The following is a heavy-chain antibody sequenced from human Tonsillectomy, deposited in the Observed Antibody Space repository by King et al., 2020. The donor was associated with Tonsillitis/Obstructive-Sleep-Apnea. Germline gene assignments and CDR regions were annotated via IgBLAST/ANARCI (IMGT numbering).Heavy chain of an antibody. D-gene: IGHD6-6*01. Sequence: VQLVESGGGLVQPGRSLRLSCTASGFTFGGYAMSWVRQAPGKGLEWVGFIRSKADGGNTEYAASGKGRFTIATDDSKRSAYMKMNSLKTEDTAVYYCTRGARPYAFDMWGQGTLVTVSS. CDR3: TRGARPYAFDM. V-gene: IGHV3-49*04. CDR1: GFTFGGYA. CDR2: IRSKADGGNT. J-gene: IGHJ3*02.